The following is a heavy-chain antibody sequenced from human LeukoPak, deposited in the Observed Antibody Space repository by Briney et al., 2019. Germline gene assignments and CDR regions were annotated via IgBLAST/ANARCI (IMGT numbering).Heavy chain of an antibody. Sequence: GGSLRLSCAASGFTFGSYAMSWVRQAPGKGLEWVSGISDSGGTTYYADSVKGRFTISRDNSKNTLYLQMNSLRAEDTAVYYCAKGGTKGKPFDYWGQGTLVTVSS. CDR2: ISDSGGTT. J-gene: IGHJ4*02. V-gene: IGHV3-23*01. D-gene: IGHD1-7*01. CDR3: AKGGTKGKPFDY. CDR1: GFTFGSYA.